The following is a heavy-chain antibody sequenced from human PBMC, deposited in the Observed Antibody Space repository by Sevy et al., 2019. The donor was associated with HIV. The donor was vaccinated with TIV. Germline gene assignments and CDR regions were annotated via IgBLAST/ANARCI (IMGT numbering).Heavy chain of an antibody. D-gene: IGHD3-22*01. CDR2: IRSSDEAI. CDR1: GFTFSDYY. CDR3: ARVPESYDSTGYYLGPQYYFDY. J-gene: IGHJ4*02. V-gene: IGHV3-11*01. Sequence: GGSLRLSCAASGFTFSDYYMSWIRQPPGKGLEWVSYIRSSDEAIFYADSVKGRFTISRDNARNSLYLQMNSLRAEDTAVYYFARVPESYDSTGYYLGPQYYFDYWGQGTLVTVSS.